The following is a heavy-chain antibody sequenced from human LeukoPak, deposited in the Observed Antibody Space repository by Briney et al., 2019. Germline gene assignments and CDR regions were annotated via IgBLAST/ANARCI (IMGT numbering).Heavy chain of an antibody. Sequence: ASVKVSCKASGYTFTSYGISWVRQAPGQGLEWMGRIIPILGIANYAQKFQGRVTITADKSTSTAYMELSSLRSEDTAVYYCARDRGPFDYWGQGTLVTVSS. CDR2: IIPILGIA. V-gene: IGHV1-69*04. J-gene: IGHJ4*02. CDR1: GYTFTSYG. CDR3: ARDRGPFDY. D-gene: IGHD3-10*01.